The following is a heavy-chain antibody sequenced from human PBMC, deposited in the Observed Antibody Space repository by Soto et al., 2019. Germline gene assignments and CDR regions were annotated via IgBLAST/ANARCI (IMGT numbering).Heavy chain of an antibody. CDR2: IYRSGST. Sequence: SETLSLTCTVSGGSISSGGYYWSWIRQYSGKDLEWIGYIYRSGSTYYNPSLKSRLAISIDTSKNQFSLELTSVTAADTAVYYCARGGYYYDSTGYPWFDPWGQGTLVTVSS. D-gene: IGHD3-22*01. V-gene: IGHV4-31*03. CDR3: ARGGYYYDSTGYPWFDP. CDR1: GGSISSGGYY. J-gene: IGHJ5*02.